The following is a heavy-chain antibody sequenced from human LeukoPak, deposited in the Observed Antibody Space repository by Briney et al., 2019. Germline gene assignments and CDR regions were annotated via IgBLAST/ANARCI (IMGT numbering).Heavy chain of an antibody. CDR3: ARRPGGRSYYFDY. Sequence: GGSLRLSCAASGFTFSSYGMHWVRQAPGKGLEWVAVIWYDGSNKYYADSVKGRFTISRDNSKNTLYLQMNSLRAEDTAVYYCARRPGGRSYYFDYWGQGTLVTVSS. D-gene: IGHD3-10*01. V-gene: IGHV3-33*01. J-gene: IGHJ4*02. CDR1: GFTFSSYG. CDR2: IWYDGSNK.